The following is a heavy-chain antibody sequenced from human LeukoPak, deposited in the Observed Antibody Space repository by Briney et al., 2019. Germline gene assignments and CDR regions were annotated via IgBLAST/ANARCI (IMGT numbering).Heavy chain of an antibody. CDR1: GGTFSSYA. CDR2: IIPIFGTT. D-gene: IGHD2-21*02. Sequence: GASVKVSCKASGGTFSSYAISWVRQAPGQGLEWMGRIIPIFGTTNYAQKFQGRVTITADKSTNTAYMELSSLRSEDTAVYYCATPLAYRGGDCYYPFDYWGQGTLVTVSS. CDR3: ATPLAYRGGDCYYPFDY. V-gene: IGHV1-69*06. J-gene: IGHJ4*02.